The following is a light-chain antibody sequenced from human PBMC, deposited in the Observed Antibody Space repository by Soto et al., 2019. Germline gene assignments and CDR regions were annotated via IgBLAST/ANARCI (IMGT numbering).Light chain of an antibody. CDR3: QQYGSSRIT. CDR2: GAS. Sequence: DIVLTQASVSLCVSPWESATLSCRASQSISGTYLAWYQQKPGQAPRLLIYGASSRATGIPDRFSGSGSGTDFTLTISRLEPEDFAVYYCQQYGSSRITFGQGTRLEIK. CDR1: QSISGTY. J-gene: IGKJ5*01. V-gene: IGKV3-20*01.